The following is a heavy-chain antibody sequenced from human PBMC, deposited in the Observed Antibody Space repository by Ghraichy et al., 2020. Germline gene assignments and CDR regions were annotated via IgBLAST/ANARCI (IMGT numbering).Heavy chain of an antibody. CDR2: IKSKADGGTT. CDR3: TTRTLAYYDFWSGPPYGMDV. D-gene: IGHD3-3*01. CDR1: GFTVSSNY. Sequence: GGSLRLSCAASGFTVSSNYMSWVRQAPGKGLEWVGRIKSKADGGTTDYAAPVKGRFTISRDDSKNTLYLQMNSLKTEDTAVYCCTTRTLAYYDFWSGPPYGMDVWGQGTTVTVSS. J-gene: IGHJ6*02. V-gene: IGHV3-15*01.